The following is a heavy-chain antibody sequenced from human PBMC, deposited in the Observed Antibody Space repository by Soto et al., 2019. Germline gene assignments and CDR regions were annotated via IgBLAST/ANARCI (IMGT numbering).Heavy chain of an antibody. J-gene: IGHJ6*03. CDR2: IRGSGDVT. CDR1: GFTFDNYA. V-gene: IGHV3-23*01. CDR3: VKGAAPTYYYYMDV. Sequence: EVQLLASGGGLVQPGGSLRLSCFASGFTFDNYAMSWVRQAPGKGLEWVSTIRGSGDVTYSADSVKGRFTVSRDNSKNTLYLQMNSLRAEDTAVYYCVKGAAPTYYYYMDVWGKGTTVTVSS. D-gene: IGHD6-25*01.